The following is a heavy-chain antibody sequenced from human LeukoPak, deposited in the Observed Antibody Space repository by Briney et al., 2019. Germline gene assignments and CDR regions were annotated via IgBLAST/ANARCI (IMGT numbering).Heavy chain of an antibody. CDR3: SGSGINLYNSGLNNLFDP. J-gene: IGHJ5*02. CDR2: MNPNSGNT. CDR1: GYTFTSYD. Sequence: ASVKVSCKASGYTFTSYDINWVRQATGQGLEWMGWMNPNSGNTGYAQKFQGRVTMTRNTSISTAYMELSSLRIEDTAGLYWSGSGINLYNSGLNNLFDPLGQGTLVTVSS. V-gene: IGHV1-8*01. D-gene: IGHD3-22*01.